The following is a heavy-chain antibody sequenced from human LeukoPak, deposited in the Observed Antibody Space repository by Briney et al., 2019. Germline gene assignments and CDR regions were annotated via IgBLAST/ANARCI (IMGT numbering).Heavy chain of an antibody. D-gene: IGHD5-18*01. CDR1: GFTFDDYG. CDR3: ANDLGWIQLNLG. V-gene: IGHV3-20*04. CDR2: INWNGGST. J-gene: IGHJ4*02. Sequence: PGGSLRLSCAASGFTFDDYGMSWVRHAPGKGLEWVSGINWNGGSTGYADSVKGRFTISRDNSKNTLYLQMNSLRAEDTAVYYCANDLGWIQLNLGRGQGTLVTVSS.